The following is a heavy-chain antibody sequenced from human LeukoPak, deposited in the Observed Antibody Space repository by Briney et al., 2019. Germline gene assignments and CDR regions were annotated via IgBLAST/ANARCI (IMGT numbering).Heavy chain of an antibody. D-gene: IGHD5/OR15-5a*01. J-gene: IGHJ4*02. Sequence: PGGSLRLSCAASGFTFSSYAMHWVRQAPGKGLEWVAVISYDGSNKYYADSVKGRFTISRDNSKNTLYLQMNSLRAEDTAVYYCARSHLSTRALDYWGRGTLVTVSS. V-gene: IGHV3-30-3*01. CDR3: ARSHLSTRALDY. CDR1: GFTFSSYA. CDR2: ISYDGSNK.